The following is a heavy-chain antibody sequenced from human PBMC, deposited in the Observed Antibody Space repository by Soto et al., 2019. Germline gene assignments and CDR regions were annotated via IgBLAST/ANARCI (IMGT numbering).Heavy chain of an antibody. CDR3: AGIEYPLVYYYGMDV. D-gene: IGHD2-2*01. CDR1: GGTFSSYA. J-gene: IGHJ6*02. CDR2: IIPIFGTA. V-gene: IGHV1-69*06. Sequence: QVQLVQSGAEVKKPGSSVKISCKASGGTFSSYAISWVRQAPGQGLEWMGGIIPIFGTANYAQKFQGRVTITADKSTSTANMELSSLRSEDTAVYYCAGIEYPLVYYYGMDVWGQGTTVTVSS.